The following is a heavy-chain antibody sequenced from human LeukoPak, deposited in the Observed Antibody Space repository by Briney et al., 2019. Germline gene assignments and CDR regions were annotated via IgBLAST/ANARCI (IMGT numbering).Heavy chain of an antibody. V-gene: IGHV3-73*01. CDR1: GFTFSGSA. D-gene: IGHD3-3*01. J-gene: IGHJ4*02. CDR3: TSNYDFWSGYYSFDY. CDR2: IRGKANSYAT. Sequence: GGSLKLSCAASGFTFSGSAMHWVRQASGKGLEWVGRIRGKANSYATAYAASVKGRFTISRDDSKNTAYLQMNSLKTEDTAVYYCTSNYDFWSGYYSFDYWGQGTLVTVSS.